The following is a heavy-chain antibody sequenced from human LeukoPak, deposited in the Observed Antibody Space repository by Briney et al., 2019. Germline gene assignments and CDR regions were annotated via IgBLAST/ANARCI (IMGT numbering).Heavy chain of an antibody. J-gene: IGHJ5*01. Sequence: PGGSLRLSCAASGFTFSTYAMTWVRQAPGQGLEWVSSITSSGGGTYYADSVRGRFPISRDNSKNTLYLQMNSLRVEDTAIYYCARAPLGMGFDSWGQGTLVTVSS. CDR3: ARAPLGMGFDS. D-gene: IGHD3-3*01. V-gene: IGHV3-23*01. CDR1: GFTFSTYA. CDR2: ITSSGGGT.